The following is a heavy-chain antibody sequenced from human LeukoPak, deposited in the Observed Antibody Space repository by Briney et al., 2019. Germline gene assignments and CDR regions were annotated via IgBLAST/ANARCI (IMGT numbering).Heavy chain of an antibody. D-gene: IGHD3-3*01. V-gene: IGHV1-18*01. Sequence: ASVKVSCKASGYTFTSYGISWVRQAPGQGLEWMGWISAYNGNTNYAQKLQGRVTMTTDTSTSTAYMELRSLRSDDTALYYCARGSVLRFLEWLPGSFPAYYYYYYMDVWGKGTTVTVSS. CDR2: ISAYNGNT. CDR1: GYTFTSYG. CDR3: ARGSVLRFLEWLPGSFPAYYYYYYMDV. J-gene: IGHJ6*03.